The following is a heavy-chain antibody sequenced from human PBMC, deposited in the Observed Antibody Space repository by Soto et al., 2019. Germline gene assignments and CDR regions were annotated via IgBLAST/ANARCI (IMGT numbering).Heavy chain of an antibody. J-gene: IGHJ6*03. V-gene: IGHV1-69*13. D-gene: IGHD2-8*01. CDR1: GGTFSSSA. CDR2: IIPIFGTA. Sequence: GASVKVSCKASGGTFSSSAISWVQQTPGQGLEWMGGIIPIFGTASYAQKFQGRVTITADESTSTAYMELSSLRSEDTAVYYCASPRTNSAFYYYYYMDVWGKGTTVTVSS. CDR3: ASPRTNSAFYYYYYMDV.